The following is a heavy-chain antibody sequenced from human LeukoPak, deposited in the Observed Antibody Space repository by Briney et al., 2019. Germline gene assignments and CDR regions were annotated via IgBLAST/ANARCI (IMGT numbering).Heavy chain of an antibody. D-gene: IGHD1-1*01. CDR2: ISQDGTES. J-gene: IGHJ4*02. CDR1: GFTFISYW. V-gene: IGHV3-7*04. Sequence: GGSLRLSCVASGFTFISYWMTWVRQAPGKGLEWVAQISQDGTESYSVDTVRGRFTISRDNAKNSVYLQMNSLRPEDTAVYYCARDSTGTVFDLWGQGTLVTVSS. CDR3: ARDSTGTVFDL.